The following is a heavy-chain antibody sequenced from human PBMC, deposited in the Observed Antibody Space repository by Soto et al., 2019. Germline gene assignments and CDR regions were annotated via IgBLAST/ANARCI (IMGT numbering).Heavy chain of an antibody. V-gene: IGHV3-21*01. D-gene: IGHD6-6*01. CDR3: ARDQGSSSSADY. CDR2: ISSSSSYI. J-gene: IGHJ4*02. CDR1: GFTFSSYS. Sequence: AGGSLRLSCAASGFTFSSYSMNWVRQAPGKGLEWVSSISSSSSYIYYADSVKGRFTISRDNAKNSLYLQMNSLRAEDTAVYYCARDQGSSSSADYWGQGTLVTVSS.